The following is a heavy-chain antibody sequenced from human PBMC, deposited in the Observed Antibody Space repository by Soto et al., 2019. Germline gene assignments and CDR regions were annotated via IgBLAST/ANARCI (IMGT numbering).Heavy chain of an antibody. CDR2: TRNKANSFTT. V-gene: IGHV3-72*01. D-gene: IGHD1-20*01. CDR3: ARELMTTITYFDY. Sequence: GSLRLSCAGSGFTFSDHYMDWVRQAPGKGLEWVGRTRNKANSFTTEYAASVKGRFTIFRDDSKNSLYLQMSSLKTEDTAVYYCARELMTTITYFDYWGQGTLVTVSS. J-gene: IGHJ4*02. CDR1: GFTFSDHY.